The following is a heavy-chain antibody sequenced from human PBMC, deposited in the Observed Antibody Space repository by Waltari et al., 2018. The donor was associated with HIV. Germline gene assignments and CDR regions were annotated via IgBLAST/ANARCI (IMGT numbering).Heavy chain of an antibody. CDR3: AKVYYYDSSTYFLKVPHYDY. CDR2: ISGTGGTG. Sequence: VNLLESGGGSVQPGGSLTPSRASSGVILSRYGFSWVGQAPGKGLEWVSAISGTGGTGYYADSVRGRFTISRDNAKNTLFLQMDSLRADDTAVYYCAKVYYYDSSTYFLKVPHYDYWGQGTLVTVSS. D-gene: IGHD3-22*01. V-gene: IGHV3-23*01. J-gene: IGHJ4*02. CDR1: GVILSRYG.